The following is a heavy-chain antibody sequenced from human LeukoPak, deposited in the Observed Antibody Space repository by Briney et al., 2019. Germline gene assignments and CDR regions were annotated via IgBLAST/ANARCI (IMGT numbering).Heavy chain of an antibody. V-gene: IGHV3-74*01. CDR3: TSGARWSHNFDY. CDR2: INTDGGVT. J-gene: IGHJ4*02. CDR1: GFTFTSYW. Sequence: GGSLRLSCAASGFTFTSYWMHWVRQAPGKGLVWVSRINTDGGVTNYADSVKGRFTISRDNAKNTLYLQMNSLRAEDTAVYYCTSGARWSHNFDYWGQGTLVTVSS. D-gene: IGHD4-23*01.